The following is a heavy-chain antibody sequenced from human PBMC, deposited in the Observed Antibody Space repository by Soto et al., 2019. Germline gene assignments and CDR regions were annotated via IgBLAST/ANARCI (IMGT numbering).Heavy chain of an antibody. J-gene: IGHJ5*02. Sequence: QITLKESGPTLVKPTQTLTLTCTFSGFSLSTSGVGVGWIRQPPGKALEWLALIYWDDDKRYSPSLKSRLTITKDTSKNQVVLTMTNMDPVDTATYYCAHRLGVVLAPWKIWFGELCRADTWFDPWGQGTLVTVSS. V-gene: IGHV2-5*02. CDR3: AHRLGVVLAPWKIWFGELCRADTWFDP. CDR2: IYWDDDK. D-gene: IGHD3-10*01. CDR1: GFSLSTSGVG.